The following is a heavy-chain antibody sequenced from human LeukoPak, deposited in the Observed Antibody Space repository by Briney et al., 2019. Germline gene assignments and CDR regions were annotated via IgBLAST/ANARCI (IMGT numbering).Heavy chain of an antibody. CDR1: GFTFSNFV. V-gene: IGHV3-21*01. CDR2: ITSTSSYI. D-gene: IGHD5-24*01. CDR3: ARVRSERDYYNLDV. Sequence: GGSLRLYCAVSGFTFSNFVMNWVRQAPGKGLEWVSSITSTSSYIYYADSVKGRFTISRDNAKNSLYLQMNSLRAEDTAVYYCARVRSERDYYNLDVWGQGTTVTVSS. J-gene: IGHJ6*02.